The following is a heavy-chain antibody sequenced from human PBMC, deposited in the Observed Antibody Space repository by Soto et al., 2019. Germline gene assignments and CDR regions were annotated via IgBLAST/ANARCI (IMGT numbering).Heavy chain of an antibody. CDR3: ATSGWYTGYFDY. Sequence: EVQLVESGGGLVQPGRSLRLSCAASGFTFDDYAMHWVRQAPGKGLEWGSGISWNSGSIGYADSVKGRFTISRDNAKNSLYLQMNSLRAEDTALYYCATSGWYTGYFDYWGQGTLVTVSS. CDR2: ISWNSGSI. J-gene: IGHJ4*02. V-gene: IGHV3-9*01. CDR1: GFTFDDYA. D-gene: IGHD6-19*01.